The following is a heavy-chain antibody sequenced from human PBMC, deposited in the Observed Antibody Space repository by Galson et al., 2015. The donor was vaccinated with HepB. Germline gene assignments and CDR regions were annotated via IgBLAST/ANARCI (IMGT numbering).Heavy chain of an antibody. V-gene: IGHV3-21*01. CDR2: ISSSSSYI. J-gene: IGHJ4*02. Sequence: SLRLSCAASGFTFSSYSMNWVRQAPGKGLEWVSSISSSSSYIYYADSVKGRFTISRDNAKNSLYLQMNSLRAEDTAVYYCARDLGVVVAAIDYWGQGTLVTVSS. CDR3: ARDLGVVVAAIDY. D-gene: IGHD2-15*01. CDR1: GFTFSSYS.